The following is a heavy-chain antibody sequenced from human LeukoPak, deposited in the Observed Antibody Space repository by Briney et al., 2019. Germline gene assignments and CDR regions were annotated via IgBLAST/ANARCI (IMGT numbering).Heavy chain of an antibody. J-gene: IGHJ4*02. Sequence: EASVKVSCKASGYTFTAYYMHWVRQAPGQGLEWMGWINPNSGGTNYAQKFQGRVTMTSDTSISTAYMELSRPRSDDTAGYYCSSDVPYSFDFWGRGTRVTVSS. D-gene: IGHD6-6*01. CDR2: INPNSGGT. CDR1: GYTFTAYY. V-gene: IGHV1-2*02. CDR3: SSDVPYSFDF.